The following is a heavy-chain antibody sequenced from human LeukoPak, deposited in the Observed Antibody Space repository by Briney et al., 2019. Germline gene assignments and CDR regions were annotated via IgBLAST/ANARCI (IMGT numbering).Heavy chain of an antibody. CDR3: ARANPWSEWPGFYYYYYMDV. J-gene: IGHJ6*03. Sequence: PGGSLRLSCAASGFTFSSYGMHWVRQAPGKGLEWVAFIRYDGSNKYYADSVKGRFTISRDNSKNTLYLQMNSLRSEDTAVYYCARANPWSEWPGFYYYYYMDVWGKGTTVTVSS. CDR1: GFTFSSYG. CDR2: IRYDGSNK. V-gene: IGHV3-30*02. D-gene: IGHD3-3*01.